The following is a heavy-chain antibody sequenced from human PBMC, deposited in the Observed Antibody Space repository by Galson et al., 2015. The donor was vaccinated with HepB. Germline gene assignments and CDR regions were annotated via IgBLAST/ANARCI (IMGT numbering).Heavy chain of an antibody. V-gene: IGHV3-74*01. D-gene: IGHD3-3*01. CDR3: VRDRTTIFGVVTDVFDF. CDR1: GFSLDSYW. Sequence: SLRLSCAVSGFSLDSYWMHWVRHAPGKGLEWISRINGEGADTDYADSVKGRFIISRDNARNTVFLQMHSLRVDDTAVYYCVRDRTTIFGVVTDVFDFWGQGTLVLVSS. CDR2: INGEGADT. J-gene: IGHJ4*02.